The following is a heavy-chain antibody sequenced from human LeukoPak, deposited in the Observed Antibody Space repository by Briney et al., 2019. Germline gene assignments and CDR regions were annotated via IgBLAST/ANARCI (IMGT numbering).Heavy chain of an antibody. CDR1: GFTFSSYA. D-gene: IGHD6-6*01. V-gene: IGHV3-30-3*01. CDR2: ISYDGSNK. CDR3: ARMYSSSMSALDV. Sequence: PGGSLRLSCAASGFTFSSYAMHWVRQAPGKGLEWVAVISYDGSNKYYADSVKGRFTISSDNSKNTLYLQMNSLRAEDTAVYYCARMYSSSMSALDVWGQGPTVTVSS. J-gene: IGHJ6*02.